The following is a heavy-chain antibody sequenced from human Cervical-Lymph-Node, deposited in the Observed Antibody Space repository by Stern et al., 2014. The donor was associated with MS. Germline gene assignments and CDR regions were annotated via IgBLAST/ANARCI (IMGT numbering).Heavy chain of an antibody. CDR1: GFTFSSSW. CDR3: VRDNYGTDY. CDR2: INSDGSST. Sequence: EVQLVESGGDLVQPGGSLRLSCAASGFTFSSSWMQLVRQAPGTGLVWVSHINSDGSSTTYADSVKGRFTTSRDNAKNTLYLQMDDLRAEDTAVYFCVRDNYGTDYWGQGTLVTVSS. D-gene: IGHD3-16*01. J-gene: IGHJ4*02. V-gene: IGHV3-74*03.